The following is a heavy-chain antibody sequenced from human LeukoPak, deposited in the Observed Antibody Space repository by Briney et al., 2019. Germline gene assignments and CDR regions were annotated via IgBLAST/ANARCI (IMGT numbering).Heavy chain of an antibody. V-gene: IGHV4-39*01. CDR1: GVSIRGDTYY. D-gene: IGHD6-19*01. J-gene: IGHJ6*03. Sequence: PSETLSLTCTVSGVSIRGDTYYWGWIRQPPGKGLEWIGNYHIGNTYYNPSLKSRVTISEDTSKNQFSLRVNSVTAAGTAVYYCARLWDSTGLYFYYYMDVWGEGTTVTVSS. CDR3: ARLWDSTGLYFYYYMDV. CDR2: YHIGNT.